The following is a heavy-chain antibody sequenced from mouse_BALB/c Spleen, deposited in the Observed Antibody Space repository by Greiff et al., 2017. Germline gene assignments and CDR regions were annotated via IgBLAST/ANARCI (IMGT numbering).Heavy chain of an antibody. Sequence: EFQLQQSGAELVKPGASVKLSCTASGFNIKDTYIHWVKQRPEQGLEWIGRIDPANGNTKNDPKFQGKATITADTSSNTAYLQLSSLTSEDTAVYYCARPAAYAMDYWGQGTSVTVSS. CDR2: IDPANGNT. CDR1: GFNIKDTY. J-gene: IGHJ4*01. V-gene: IGHV14-3*02. CDR3: ARPAAYAMDY.